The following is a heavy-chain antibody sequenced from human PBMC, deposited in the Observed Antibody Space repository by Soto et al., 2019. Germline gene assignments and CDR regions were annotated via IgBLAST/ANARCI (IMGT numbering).Heavy chain of an antibody. J-gene: IGHJ6*03. D-gene: IGHD6-6*01. CDR1: GFTFSSYA. Sequence: GGSLRLSCAASGFTFSSYAMHWVRQAPGKGLEYVSAIISNGGSTYYANSVKGRFTISRDNSKNTLYLQMGSLRAEDMAVYYCARWAPYSSSSASGGSNTYYYYYMDVWGKGTTVTVSS. V-gene: IGHV3-64*01. CDR2: IISNGGST. CDR3: ARWAPYSSSSASGGSNTYYYYYMDV.